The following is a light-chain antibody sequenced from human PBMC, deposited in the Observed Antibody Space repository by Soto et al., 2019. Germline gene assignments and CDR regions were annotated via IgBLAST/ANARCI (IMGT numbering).Light chain of an antibody. CDR3: QQYYSTPPAFN. V-gene: IGKV4-1*01. Sequence: DIVMTQSPDSLAVSLGERATINCKSSQSVLYSSNNKNYLAWYQQKPGQPPKLLIYWASTLESGVPDRFSGSGAGTDVTLTISSLPAGDVAVYYCQQYYSTPPAFNIGRGTKVEIK. J-gene: IGKJ4*01. CDR1: QSVLYSSNNKNY. CDR2: WAS.